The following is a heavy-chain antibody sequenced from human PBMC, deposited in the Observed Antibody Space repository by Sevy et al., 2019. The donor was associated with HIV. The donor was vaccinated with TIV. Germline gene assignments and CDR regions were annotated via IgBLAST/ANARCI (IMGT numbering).Heavy chain of an antibody. CDR2: ICWNSGSM. J-gene: IGHJ6*02. CDR3: AIDTAPHYYVSSGKYYYYYGMDV. V-gene: IGHV3-9*01. D-gene: IGHD3-22*01. Sequence: GGSLRLSCAASGFTFDDYAMHWVRQAPGKGLEWVSGICWNSGSMGYADSVKGRFNISRDNTKNSLYLQMNSLRAEDTSLYYCAIDTAPHYYVSSGKYYYYYGMDVWGQGTRVTVSS. CDR1: GFTFDDYA.